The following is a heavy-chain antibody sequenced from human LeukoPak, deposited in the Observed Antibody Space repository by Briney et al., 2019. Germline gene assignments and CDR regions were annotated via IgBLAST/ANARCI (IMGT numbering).Heavy chain of an antibody. D-gene: IGHD2-21*02. CDR3: VREDTPATANY. CDR1: GFTFGSYA. V-gene: IGHV3-23*01. J-gene: IGHJ4*02. CDR2: ISGSGTNT. Sequence: GGSLRLSCAASGFTFGSYAMSWVRQAPGKGLEWVSAISGSGTNTYYGSSVKGRFTISRDNSKDTLFLQTHSLRPGDTAVYYCVREDTPATANYWGQGTLVTISS.